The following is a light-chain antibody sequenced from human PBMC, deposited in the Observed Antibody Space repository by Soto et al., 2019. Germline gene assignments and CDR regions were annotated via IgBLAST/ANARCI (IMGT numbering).Light chain of an antibody. CDR3: TAYSGIRNWGL. V-gene: IGLV2-8*01. CDR2: HVT. J-gene: IGLJ1*01. Sequence: QSALTQPPSASGSPGQSVTISCTGTKSDIGVYDFVSWYQHHPGKAPKLIISHVTERPSGVPDRFSGSKSGNTASLTISGLQAGDEADYYCTAYSGIRNWGLFGTGTKATVL. CDR1: KSDIGVYDF.